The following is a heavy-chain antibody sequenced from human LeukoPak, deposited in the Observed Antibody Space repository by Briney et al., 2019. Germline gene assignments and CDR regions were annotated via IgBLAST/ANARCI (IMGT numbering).Heavy chain of an antibody. J-gene: IGHJ3*02. D-gene: IGHD2/OR15-2a*01. CDR1: GFTCNSAW. Sequence: GGSLRLSCAASGFTCNSAWMSWVRQAPGKGLEWVGRIKSKSDGGTTDYAAPVKGRFTISRDDSKNTLYLQMNSLKTEDTTVYYCTTVEYAAFDIWGQGTMVTVSS. CDR3: TTVEYAAFDI. V-gene: IGHV3-15*01. CDR2: IKSKSDGGTT.